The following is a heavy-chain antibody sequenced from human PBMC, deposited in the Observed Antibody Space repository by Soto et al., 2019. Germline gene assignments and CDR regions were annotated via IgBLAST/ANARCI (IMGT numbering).Heavy chain of an antibody. Sequence: PGGSLRLSCAASGFTFSSYAMHWVRQAPGKGLEWVAVISYDGSNKYYADSVKGRFTISRDNSKNTLYLQMNSLRAEETAVYYCAREGYDYFWGSYSRGDPALGGYYFDSRGQGTLVTVSS. CDR3: AREGYDYFWGSYSRGDPALGGYYFDS. J-gene: IGHJ4*02. CDR1: GFTFSSYA. V-gene: IGHV3-30-3*01. D-gene: IGHD3-16*01. CDR2: ISYDGSNK.